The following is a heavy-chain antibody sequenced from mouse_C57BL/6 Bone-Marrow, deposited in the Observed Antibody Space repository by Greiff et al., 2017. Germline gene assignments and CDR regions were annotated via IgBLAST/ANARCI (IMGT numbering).Heavy chain of an antibody. J-gene: IGHJ4*01. D-gene: IGHD2-4*01. CDR2: IDPSDSYT. Sequence: QVQLQQPGAELVRPGTSVKLSCKASGYTFTSYWMHWVKQRPGQGLEWIGVIDPSDSYTNYNQKFKGKATLTVDTSSSTAYMQLSSLTSEDSAVYYCAREDIYYYYEGLNYYSMYYWGQGTSVTVSS. CDR3: AREDIYYYYEGLNYYSMYY. CDR1: GYTFTSYW. V-gene: IGHV1-59*01.